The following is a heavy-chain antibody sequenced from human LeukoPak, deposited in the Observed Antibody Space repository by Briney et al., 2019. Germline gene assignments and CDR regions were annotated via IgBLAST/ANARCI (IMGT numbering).Heavy chain of an antibody. V-gene: IGHV3-23*01. CDR2: ISASGDNT. D-gene: IGHD4-17*01. J-gene: IGHJ4*02. CDR3: ANGGRRHYGYYVAF. CDR1: GFTVNSYA. Sequence: QAGGSLRLSCDASGFTVNSYAMNWVRQAPGKGLEWVSVISASGDNTYYADSVKGRFTISRDDSKNTVYLQMNSLRADDTALYHCANGGRRHYGYYVAFWGQGTLVTVSS.